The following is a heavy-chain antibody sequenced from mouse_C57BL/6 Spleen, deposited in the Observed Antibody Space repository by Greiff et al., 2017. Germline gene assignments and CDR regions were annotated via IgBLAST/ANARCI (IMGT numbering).Heavy chain of an antibody. CDR3: ARGPYDYDDVSWFAY. CDR2: INPGSGGT. J-gene: IGHJ3*01. V-gene: IGHV1-54*01. D-gene: IGHD2-4*01. CDR1: GYAFTNYL. Sequence: VQLQQSGAELVRPGTSVKVSCKASGYAFTNYLIEWVKQRPGQGLEWIGVINPGSGGTNYNEKFKGKATLTADKSSSTAYMQLSSLTSEDSAVYFCARGPYDYDDVSWFAYWGQGTLVTVSA.